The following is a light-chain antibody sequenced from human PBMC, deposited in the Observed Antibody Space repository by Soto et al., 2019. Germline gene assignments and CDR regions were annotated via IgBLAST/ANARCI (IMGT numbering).Light chain of an antibody. CDR3: QQYNDWPLN. J-gene: IGKJ4*01. CDR2: GAS. V-gene: IGKV3D-15*01. Sequence: EIVMTHSPATLSVSPWDGATLSCRASQSIDSNLAWYQQKPGQTPRLLIYGASTRPTGIPARFSGSGSGTEFTLTISSPQSEDFAVYYCQQYNDWPLNFGGGTKVDIK. CDR1: QSIDSN.